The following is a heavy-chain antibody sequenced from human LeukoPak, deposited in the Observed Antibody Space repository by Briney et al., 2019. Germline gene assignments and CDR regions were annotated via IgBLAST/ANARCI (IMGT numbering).Heavy chain of an antibody. V-gene: IGHV1-8*01. J-gene: IGHJ3*02. Sequence: ASVKVSCKASGYTFTSYDINWVRQATGQGLEWMGWMNPNSGNTGYAQKFQGRVTITRNTSISTAYMELSSLRSEDTAVYYCARVRYDFWSGYADAFDIWGQGTMVTVFS. CDR3: ARVRYDFWSGYADAFDI. CDR1: GYTFTSYD. D-gene: IGHD3-3*01. CDR2: MNPNSGNT.